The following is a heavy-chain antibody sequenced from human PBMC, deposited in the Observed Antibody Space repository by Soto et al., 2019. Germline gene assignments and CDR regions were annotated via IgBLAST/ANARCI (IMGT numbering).Heavy chain of an antibody. CDR2: ITWSGII. CDR3: AKARGGSSSPLDY. D-gene: IGHD2-15*01. CDR1: GFTFDDYA. V-gene: IGHV3-9*01. Sequence: GGSLRLSCAASGFTFDDYAMHWVRQAPGKGLEWVSRITWSGIIGYADSVKGRFTISRDNAKNSLYLQMNSLRAEDTALYHCAKARGGSSSPLDYWGQGTLVTVSS. J-gene: IGHJ4*02.